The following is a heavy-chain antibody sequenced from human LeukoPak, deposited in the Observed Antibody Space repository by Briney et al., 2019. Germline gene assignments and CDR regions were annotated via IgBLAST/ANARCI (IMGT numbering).Heavy chain of an antibody. CDR2: IDEGDGTT. CDR1: GFTFSSHA. Sequence: QTGGSLRPSCAASGFTFSSHAMNWVRQAPGRGLEWVSSIDEGDGTTHYADSAKGRFTISRDDSKNTLYLQLNSLRVDDTAVYYCAKQWLVGSWGQGTLVTVSS. J-gene: IGHJ1*01. CDR3: AKQWLVGS. D-gene: IGHD6-19*01. V-gene: IGHV3-23*01.